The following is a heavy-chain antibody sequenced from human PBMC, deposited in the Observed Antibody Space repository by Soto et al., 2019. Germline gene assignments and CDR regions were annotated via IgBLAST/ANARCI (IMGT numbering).Heavy chain of an antibody. D-gene: IGHD5-12*01. J-gene: IGHJ5*02. CDR2: IIPIFGTA. CDR1: GGTFSSYS. CDR3: ARAGSGYDSHWFDP. V-gene: IGHV1-69*13. Sequence: SVKVSCKASGGTFSSYSISWLRQAPGQGLEWMGGIIPIFGTANYAQNFQGRVTITADESTNTAYMELSSLRSEDTAVYYCARAGSGYDSHWFDPWGQGTLVTVSS.